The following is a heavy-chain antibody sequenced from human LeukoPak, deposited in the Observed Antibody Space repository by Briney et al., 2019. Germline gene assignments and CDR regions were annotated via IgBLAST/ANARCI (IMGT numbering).Heavy chain of an antibody. CDR2: INTNTRSP. CDR1: GYTFITYP. D-gene: IGHD3-22*01. Sequence: ASVKVSCKASGYTFITYPINWVRQAPGQGLEWMGWINTNTRSPTYAQGLTGRFVFSLDTSVSTAFLQINSLKAEDTALYYCVRGIDTTGYFNYWGQGTLVTVSS. V-gene: IGHV7-4-1*02. CDR3: VRGIDTTGYFNY. J-gene: IGHJ4*02.